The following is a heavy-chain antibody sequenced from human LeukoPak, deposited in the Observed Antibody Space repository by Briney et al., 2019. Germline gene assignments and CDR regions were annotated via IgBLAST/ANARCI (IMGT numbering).Heavy chain of an antibody. V-gene: IGHV3-11*04. CDR2: ISSSGSTI. Sequence: GGSLRLSCAASGFTFSDYYMSWIRQAPGKGLEWVSYISSSGSTIYYADSVKGRFTISRDNAKNSLYLQMNSLRAEDAAVHYCARDGAAGTFDYWGQGTLVTVSS. CDR1: GFTFSDYY. J-gene: IGHJ4*02. D-gene: IGHD6-13*01. CDR3: ARDGAAGTFDY.